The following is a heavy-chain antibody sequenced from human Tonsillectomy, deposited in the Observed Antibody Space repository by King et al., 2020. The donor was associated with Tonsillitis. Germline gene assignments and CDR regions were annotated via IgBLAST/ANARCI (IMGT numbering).Heavy chain of an antibody. CDR3: ARDSGYCSGGSCYGFYYYYMDV. CDR2: SISVLGIV. Sequence: QVQLVQSGAEVKKPGSSVMGSCKTSGVTFSNYAISLLRQAPGQGLEWMGRSISVLGIVNYAQKFTGRVTITADKSTSTAYMVLSSLRSEDTAVYYCARDSGYCSGGSCYGFYYYYMDVWGKGTTVTVSS. V-gene: IGHV1-69*04. CDR1: GVTFSNYA. J-gene: IGHJ6*03. D-gene: IGHD2-15*01.